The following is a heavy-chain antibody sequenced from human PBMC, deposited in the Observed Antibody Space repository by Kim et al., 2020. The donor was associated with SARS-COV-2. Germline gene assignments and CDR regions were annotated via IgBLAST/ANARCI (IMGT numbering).Heavy chain of an antibody. D-gene: IGHD4-17*01. Sequence: SETLSLTCTVSGGSISSSSYYWGWIRQPPGKGLEWIGSIYYSGSTYYNPSLKSRVTISVDTSKNQFSLKLSSVTAADTAVYYCARHYYGDYQYYYYYGMDVWGQGTTVTVSS. CDR1: GGSISSSSYY. CDR3: ARHYYGDYQYYYYYGMDV. V-gene: IGHV4-39*01. CDR2: IYYSGST. J-gene: IGHJ6*02.